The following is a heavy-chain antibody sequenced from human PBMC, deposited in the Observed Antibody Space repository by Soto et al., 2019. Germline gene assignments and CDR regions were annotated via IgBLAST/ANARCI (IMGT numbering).Heavy chain of an antibody. Sequence: LRLSCAASGFTFSGSSVHWVRQASGKGLEWVGRIRSKANNYATAYAASVKGRFTISRDGSKNTAYLQMNSLKTEDTAVYYCTRPLDYWGHGTLVTVSS. CDR3: TRPLDY. CDR1: GFTFSGSS. J-gene: IGHJ4*01. V-gene: IGHV3-73*01. CDR2: IRSKANNYAT.